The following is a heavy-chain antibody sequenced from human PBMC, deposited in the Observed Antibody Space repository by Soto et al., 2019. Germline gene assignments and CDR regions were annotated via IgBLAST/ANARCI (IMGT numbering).Heavy chain of an antibody. CDR1: GGTFSSYA. V-gene: IGHV1-69*13. CDR2: TIPIFGTA. D-gene: IGHD2-15*01. J-gene: IGHJ3*02. Sequence: ASVKVSCKASGGTFSSYAISWVRQAPGQGLEWMGGTIPIFGTANYAQKFQGRVTITADESTSTAYMELSSLRSEDTAVYYCARAYCSGGSCYPSGAFDIWGQGTMVTVSS. CDR3: ARAYCSGGSCYPSGAFDI.